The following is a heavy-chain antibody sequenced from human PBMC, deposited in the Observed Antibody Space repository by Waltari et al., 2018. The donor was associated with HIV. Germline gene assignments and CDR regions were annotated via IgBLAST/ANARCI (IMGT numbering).Heavy chain of an antibody. CDR3: TRDKQTTGATLDY. Sequence: QVQLVESGGGVVQPGRSLRLSCAASGFTFSNYGMHWVRQAPGEGLEWVALIWDDGSNKVYADSVKGRFIISRDNSKNTLYLQINSLRADDTAVYYCTRDKQTTGATLDYWGQGTLVTVSS. V-gene: IGHV3-33*01. J-gene: IGHJ4*02. D-gene: IGHD2-15*01. CDR1: GFTFSNYG. CDR2: IWDDGSNK.